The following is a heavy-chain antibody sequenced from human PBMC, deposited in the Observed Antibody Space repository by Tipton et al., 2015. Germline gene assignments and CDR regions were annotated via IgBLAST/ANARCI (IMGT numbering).Heavy chain of an antibody. Sequence: LRLSCAISGDSVSSNSAAWNWIRQSPSRGLEWLGRTYYRSKWYDDYAVSVKSRITINPDTSKNQFSLQLNSVTPEDTAVYYCTRDPAYYYGMDVWGQGTTVTVSS. J-gene: IGHJ6*02. CDR1: GDSVSSNSAA. D-gene: IGHD6-25*01. CDR3: TRDPAYYYGMDV. CDR2: TYYRSKWYD. V-gene: IGHV6-1*01.